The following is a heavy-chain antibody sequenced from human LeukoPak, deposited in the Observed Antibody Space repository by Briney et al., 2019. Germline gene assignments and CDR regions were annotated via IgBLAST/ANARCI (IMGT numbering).Heavy chain of an antibody. D-gene: IGHD2-2*01. CDR1: GYTFTSYA. J-gene: IGHJ4*02. CDR3: ARGGEYQLLAYFDY. CDR2: INTNTGNP. V-gene: IGHV7-4-1*02. Sequence: ASVKVSCKASGYTFTSYAMNWVRQAPGQGLEWMGWINTNTGNPTYAQGFTGRFVFSLDTSASTAYLQISSLKAEDTAVYYCARGGEYQLLAYFDYWGQGTLVTVSS.